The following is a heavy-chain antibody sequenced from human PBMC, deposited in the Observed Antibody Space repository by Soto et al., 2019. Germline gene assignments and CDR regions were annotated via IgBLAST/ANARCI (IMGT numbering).Heavy chain of an antibody. V-gene: IGHV4-39*01. CDR1: GGSISSSSYY. J-gene: IGHJ6*02. D-gene: IGHD6-13*01. CDR3: ARQTSGSWYTYYYYYGMDV. CDR2: IYYSGST. Sequence: PSETLTLTCTVSGGSISSSSYYWGWIRQPPGKGLEWIGSIYYSGSTYYNPSLKSRVTISVDTSKNQFSLKLSSVTAADTAVYYCARQTSGSWYTYYYYYGMDVWGQGTTVTVS.